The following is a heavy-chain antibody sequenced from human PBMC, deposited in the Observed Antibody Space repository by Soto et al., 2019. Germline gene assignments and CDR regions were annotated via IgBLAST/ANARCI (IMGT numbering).Heavy chain of an antibody. CDR2: IWYDGSNK. CDR1: GFTFSSYG. Sequence: PGGSLRLSCAASGFTFSSYGMHWVRQAPGKGLEWVAVIWYDGSNKYYADSVKGRFTISRDNSKNTLYLQMNSLRAEDTAVYYCARDDGSSGYLGYYYGMDVWGQGTTVTVS. CDR3: ARDDGSSGYLGYYYGMDV. D-gene: IGHD3-22*01. J-gene: IGHJ6*02. V-gene: IGHV3-33*01.